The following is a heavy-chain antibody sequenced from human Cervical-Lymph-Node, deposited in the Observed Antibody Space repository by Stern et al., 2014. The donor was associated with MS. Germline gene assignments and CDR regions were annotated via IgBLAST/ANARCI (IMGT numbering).Heavy chain of an antibody. CDR1: GFTFSSYS. Sequence: EVQLVESGGGLVKPGGSLKLSCAVSGFTFSSYSMNWVRQAPGKGLEWVLSISSSSSDIYYADSVKGRFTISRDNAKNSLSLQMNSLRAEDTAVYYCARDYDGNYLTYFEYWGQGTLVTVSS. J-gene: IGHJ4*02. CDR2: ISSSSSDI. V-gene: IGHV3-21*02. D-gene: IGHD2/OR15-2a*01. CDR3: ARDYDGNYLTYFEY.